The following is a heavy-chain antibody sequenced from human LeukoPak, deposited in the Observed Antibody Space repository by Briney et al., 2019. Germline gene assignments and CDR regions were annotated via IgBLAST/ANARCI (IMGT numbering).Heavy chain of an antibody. CDR2: ISGSGGST. Sequence: GGSLRLSCAASGFTFSSYAMSWVRQAPGKGLEWVSAISGSGGSTYYADSVKGRFTISRDDSKSTLFLQMNSLRAEDTAVYYCAKDPRVGSRVATPCHWGQGTLVTVSS. CDR3: AKDPRVGSRVATPCH. CDR1: GFTFSSYA. D-gene: IGHD5-24*01. J-gene: IGHJ4*02. V-gene: IGHV3-23*01.